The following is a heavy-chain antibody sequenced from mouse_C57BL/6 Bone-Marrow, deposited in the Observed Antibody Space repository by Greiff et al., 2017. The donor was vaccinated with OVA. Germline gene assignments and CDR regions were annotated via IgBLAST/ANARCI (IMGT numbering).Heavy chain of an antibody. V-gene: IGHV1-9*01. J-gene: IGHJ2*01. CDR1: GYTFPGYW. CDR2: ILPGSGST. CDR3: ARGGYGNPFGY. Sequence: VKLQQSGAELMKPGASVKLSCQATGYTFPGYWIEWVKQRPGHGLEWIGEILPGSGSTNYNEKFKGKATFTADTSSNTAYMQLSSLTTEDSAIYYCARGGYGNPFGYWGQGTTLTVSS. D-gene: IGHD2-10*02.